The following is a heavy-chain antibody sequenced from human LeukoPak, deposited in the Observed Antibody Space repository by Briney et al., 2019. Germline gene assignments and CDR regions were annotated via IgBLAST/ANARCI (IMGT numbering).Heavy chain of an antibody. CDR1: RGSISSHY. Sequence: SETLSLTCTVSRGSISSHYWSWIRQPPGKGLEWIGYISYIGSTNYNPSLKSRVTISVDTSKNQFSLKLSSVTAADTAVYYCARQIPTQDGMDVWGQGTTATVSS. CDR3: ARQIPTQDGMDV. V-gene: IGHV4-59*11. J-gene: IGHJ6*02. CDR2: ISYIGST.